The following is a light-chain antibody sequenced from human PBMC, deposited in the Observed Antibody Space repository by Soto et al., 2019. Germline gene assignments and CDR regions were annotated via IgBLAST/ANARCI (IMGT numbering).Light chain of an antibody. V-gene: IGKV3-11*01. CDR3: EQRSNWPRYT. Sequence: EIVLTQSPATLSLSPGERATLSCRASQSVSSYLAWYQQKPGQAPRLLIYDASNRATGIPARVSGSGSGTDFTLTISSLEPEDFAVDYGEQRSNWPRYTFGQGPKLEIK. J-gene: IGKJ2*01. CDR1: QSVSSY. CDR2: DAS.